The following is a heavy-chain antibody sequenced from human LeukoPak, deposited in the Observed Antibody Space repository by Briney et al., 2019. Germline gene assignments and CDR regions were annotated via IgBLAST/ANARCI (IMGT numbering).Heavy chain of an antibody. D-gene: IGHD5-18*01. J-gene: IGHJ6*02. CDR1: GFTFSSYA. V-gene: IGHV3-23*01. CDR2: ISGSGGST. CDR3: ALKELWPTGYYYYYGMDV. Sequence: GGSLRLSCAASGFTFSSYAMSWVRQAPGKGLEWVPAISGSGGSTYYADSVKGRFTISRDNSKNTLYLQMNSLRAEDTAVYYCALKELWPTGYYYYYGMDVWGQGTTVTVSS.